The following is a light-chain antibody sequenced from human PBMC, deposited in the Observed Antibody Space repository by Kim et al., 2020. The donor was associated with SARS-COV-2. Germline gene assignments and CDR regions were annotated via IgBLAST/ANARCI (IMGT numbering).Light chain of an antibody. V-gene: IGLV1-51*01. CDR3: GTWDSSLSVGV. Sequence: GQKVTISCSGSSSNVGPNYVSWYQQLPGTAPKLLIYDNDKRPSRIPDRFSGSKSGTSATLGITGLQTGDEADYYCGTWDSSLSVGVFGGGTQLTVL. J-gene: IGLJ3*02. CDR1: SSNVGPNY. CDR2: DND.